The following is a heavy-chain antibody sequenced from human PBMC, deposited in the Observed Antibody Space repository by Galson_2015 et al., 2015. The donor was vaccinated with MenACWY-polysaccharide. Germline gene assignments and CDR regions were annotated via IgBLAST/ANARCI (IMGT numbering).Heavy chain of an antibody. CDR2: TYYRSKWYN. V-gene: IGHV6-1*01. CDR3: ARENSYHYVMDV. J-gene: IGHJ6*02. Sequence: CAISGDSVSNYSAAWNWIRQSPSRGLEWLGRTYYRSKWYNDYAVSVKSRITINPDTSKKQFSLQLNSVTPEDTAVYYCARENSYHYVMDVCGQGTTVTVSS. CDR1: GDSVSNYSAA.